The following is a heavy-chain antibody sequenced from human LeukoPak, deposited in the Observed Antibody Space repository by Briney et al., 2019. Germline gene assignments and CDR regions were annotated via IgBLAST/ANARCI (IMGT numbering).Heavy chain of an antibody. CDR3: VIPKTNGWFDS. J-gene: IGHJ5*01. CDR2: KYHTGTT. Sequence: KPSETLSLTCTVSGCSVSSGYFWGWIRHPPGKRLEWIGNKYHTGTTYYNPSPKSGATFTINTSNNKFYLKLRPVTAADTAVYYCVIPKTNGWFDSWGQGSLVTVSS. D-gene: IGHD2-8*01. CDR1: GCSVSSGYF. V-gene: IGHV4-38-2*02.